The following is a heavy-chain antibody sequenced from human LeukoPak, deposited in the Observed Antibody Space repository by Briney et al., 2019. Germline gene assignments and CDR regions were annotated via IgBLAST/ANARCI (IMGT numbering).Heavy chain of an antibody. Sequence: PGGSLRLSCAASGFSFDVHAMTWVRQAPGKGPEWVATIGGPAETFYADSVRGRFTISRDNSRYTLYLQMNRLRAEDSALYYCAKDWTSHNGVYDCLDFRGQGTQVTVSS. V-gene: IGHV3-23*01. J-gene: IGHJ4*02. CDR2: IGGPAET. CDR1: GFSFDVHA. D-gene: IGHD3-16*01. CDR3: AKDWTSHNGVYDCLDF.